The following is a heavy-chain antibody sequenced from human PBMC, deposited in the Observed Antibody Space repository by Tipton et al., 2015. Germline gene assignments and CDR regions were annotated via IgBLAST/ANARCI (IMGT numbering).Heavy chain of an antibody. D-gene: IGHD2-15*01. CDR2: IFYSGIT. V-gene: IGHV4-39*01. CDR1: GGSISTSTYY. J-gene: IGHJ6*02. Sequence: TLSLTCTVSGGSISTSTYYWGWIRQPPGKGLEWIGNIFYSGITYYALSLKSRVIISVDTSKNQYSLNLSSVTAADTAMYYCTRLPNKFLLFREDYYGLDVWGQGTTVTVSS. CDR3: TRLPNKFLLFREDYYGLDV.